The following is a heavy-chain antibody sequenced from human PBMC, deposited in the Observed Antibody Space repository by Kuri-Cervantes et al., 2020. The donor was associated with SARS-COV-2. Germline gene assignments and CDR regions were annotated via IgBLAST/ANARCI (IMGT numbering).Heavy chain of an antibody. J-gene: IGHJ4*02. Sequence: GGSLRLSCAGSGFTFSSYSMNWVRQAPGKGLEWVSCIGSSSSYIYYADSVKGRFTISRDNAKTSLYLQMNSLKPEDTAVYYCAREEGGELGEAFDYWGQGALVTVSS. CDR2: IGSSSSYI. V-gene: IGHV3-21*01. CDR1: GFTFSSYS. CDR3: AREEGGELGEAFDY. D-gene: IGHD7-27*01.